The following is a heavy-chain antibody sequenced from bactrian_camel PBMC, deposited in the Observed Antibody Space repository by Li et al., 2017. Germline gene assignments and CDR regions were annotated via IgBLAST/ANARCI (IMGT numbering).Heavy chain of an antibody. CDR3: VADRGYGLDCDDGSGY. D-gene: IGHD3*01. J-gene: IGHJ6*01. CDR1: GFTFDGSD. Sequence: HVQLVESGGGLVQPGGSLRLSCTASGFTFDGSDMGWYRQAPGKEREWVAHGVFEIAPVYAASVKGRFFFTRESAKNTIHLQMNTLQPDDTAMYYCVADRGYGLDCDDGSGYWGQGTQVTVS. CDR2: HGVFEIAP. V-gene: IGHV3S61*01.